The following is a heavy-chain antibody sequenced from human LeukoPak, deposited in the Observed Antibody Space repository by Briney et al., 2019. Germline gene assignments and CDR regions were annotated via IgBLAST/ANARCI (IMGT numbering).Heavy chain of an antibody. CDR3: ARESLLGAFDI. Sequence: KTGGSLRHTCAASGFTFSSYSMNWVRQAPRKGLEWVSSISSSSSYIYYADSVKGRFTISRDNAKNSLYLQMNSLRAEDTAVYYCARESLLGAFDIWGQGTMVTVSS. CDR2: ISSSSSYI. V-gene: IGHV3-21*01. D-gene: IGHD3-16*01. CDR1: GFTFSSYS. J-gene: IGHJ3*02.